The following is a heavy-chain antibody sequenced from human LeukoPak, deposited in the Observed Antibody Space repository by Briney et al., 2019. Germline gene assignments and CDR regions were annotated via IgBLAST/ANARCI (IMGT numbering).Heavy chain of an antibody. V-gene: IGHV1-46*01. J-gene: IGHJ6*03. D-gene: IGHD2-2*01. CDR1: GYTFTSYY. CDR3: ARDMGRDIVVVPAWPPRPIPYYYYMDV. Sequence: GASVKVSCKASGYTFTSYYMHWVRQAPGQGLEWMGIINPSGGSTSYAQKFQGRVTMTRDTSTSTVYMELSSLRSEDTAVYYCARDMGRDIVVVPAWPPRPIPYYYYMDVWGKGTTVTISS. CDR2: INPSGGST.